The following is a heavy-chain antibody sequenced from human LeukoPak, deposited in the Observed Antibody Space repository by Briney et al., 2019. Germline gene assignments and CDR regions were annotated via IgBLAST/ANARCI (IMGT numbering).Heavy chain of an antibody. J-gene: IGHJ4*02. Sequence: GGSLRLSCTASGFSLSDYEINWVRQAPGKGLEWVSYINTGSSSIYYADSLKGRFTISRDDAKNSVYLLLNSLRAEDTALYYCARETSHCGGDCYDYWGQGTLVTVSS. D-gene: IGHD2-21*01. CDR1: GFSLSDYE. V-gene: IGHV3-48*03. CDR3: ARETSHCGGDCYDY. CDR2: INTGSSSI.